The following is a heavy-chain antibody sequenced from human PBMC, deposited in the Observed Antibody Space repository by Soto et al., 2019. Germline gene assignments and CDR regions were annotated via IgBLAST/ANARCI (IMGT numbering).Heavy chain of an antibody. CDR3: ARGRLQQQLVIYYYGMDV. CDR1: GYTFTSYD. J-gene: IGHJ6*02. V-gene: IGHV1-8*01. Sequence: ASVKVSCKASGYTFTSYDINWVRQATGQGLEWMGWMNPNSGNTGYAQKFQGRVTMTRNTSISTAYMELSSLGSEDTAVYYCARGRLQQQLVIYYYGMDVWGQGTTVTVSS. CDR2: MNPNSGNT. D-gene: IGHD6-13*01.